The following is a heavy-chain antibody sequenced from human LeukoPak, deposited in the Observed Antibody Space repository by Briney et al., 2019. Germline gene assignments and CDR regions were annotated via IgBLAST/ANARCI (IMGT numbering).Heavy chain of an antibody. Sequence: GGSLRLSCAASGFVFSDENMNWVRQAQGKGLEWISHINTRSSTIYYADSVKGRFTSSRDNAKNSLYLQMNNLRDEDTAVYFCAKAGAYGALNTWGQGTLVTVSS. D-gene: IGHD4-17*01. CDR3: AKAGAYGALNT. J-gene: IGHJ5*02. CDR2: INTRSSTI. V-gene: IGHV3-48*02. CDR1: GFVFSDEN.